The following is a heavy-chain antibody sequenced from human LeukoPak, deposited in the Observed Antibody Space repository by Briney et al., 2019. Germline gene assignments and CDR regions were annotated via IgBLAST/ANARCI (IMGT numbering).Heavy chain of an antibody. Sequence: GGSLRLSCAASGFTLTTYAMTWVRQAPGKELEWVSGITASGPTTYYADSVKGRFTFSRDNSKNTLYLQMNSLRAEDTAVYYCAKDADDYVSYFDYWGQGTLVTVSS. V-gene: IGHV3-23*01. CDR2: ITASGPTT. J-gene: IGHJ4*02. CDR3: AKDADDYVSYFDY. CDR1: GFTLTTYA. D-gene: IGHD4-17*01.